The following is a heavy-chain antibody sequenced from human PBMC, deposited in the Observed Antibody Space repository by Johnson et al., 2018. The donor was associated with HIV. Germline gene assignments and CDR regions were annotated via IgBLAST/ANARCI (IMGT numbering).Heavy chain of an antibody. CDR2: IGTAGDT. D-gene: IGHD3-3*01. J-gene: IGHJ3*02. V-gene: IGHV3-13*01. CDR3: ARVGLWSGYYRDAFDM. CDR1: GFTFDDYA. Sequence: VQLVESGGGLVQPGRSLRLSCAASGFTFDDYAMHWVRQAPGKGLEWVSAIGTAGDTYYSASVKGRFTISRENAKNSLYLQMDNLRAGDTAVYYCARVGLWSGYYRDAFDMWGQGTMVTVSS.